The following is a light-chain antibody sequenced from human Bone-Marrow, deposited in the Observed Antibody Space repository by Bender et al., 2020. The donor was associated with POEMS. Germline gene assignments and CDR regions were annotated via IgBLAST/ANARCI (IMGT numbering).Light chain of an antibody. J-gene: IGLJ3*02. CDR1: SSDVGAYNL. Sequence: QSALTQPASVSGSPGQSITISCAGTSSDVGAYNLVSWFQQHPGKAPELMIYEVNKRPSGVSNRFSGSKSGNTASLTISGLQAEDEAAYYCCSYAGSSTLVFGGGTKLTVL. CDR2: EVN. CDR3: CSYAGSSTLV. V-gene: IGLV2-14*02.